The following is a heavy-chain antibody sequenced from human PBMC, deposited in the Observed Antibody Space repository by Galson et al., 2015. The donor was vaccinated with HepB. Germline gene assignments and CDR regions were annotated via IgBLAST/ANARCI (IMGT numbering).Heavy chain of an antibody. V-gene: IGHV3-7*01. CDR3: ARATGDRGFDI. CDR2: IEQNGSEK. Sequence: SLRLSCAASGFTFTSYWMSWVRQAPGKGLVCVANIEQNGSEKNYVDSVRGRFTISRDNAKNSVYVQMNSLRAEDTAVYYCARATGDRGFDIWGQGTMVTVSS. D-gene: IGHD7-27*01. CDR1: GFTFTSYW. J-gene: IGHJ3*02.